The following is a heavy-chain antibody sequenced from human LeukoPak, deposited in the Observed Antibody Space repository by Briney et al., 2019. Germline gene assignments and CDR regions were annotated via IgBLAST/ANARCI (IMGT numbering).Heavy chain of an antibody. D-gene: IGHD6-6*01. CDR3: ARVPNIASRPCDQ. Sequence: SSETLSLTCAVYGASFSDYYWTWIRQPPGKWPEWIGEINHSGNTNYNPSLKSRVTIIVDTPKKQFSLKLTTVTAADTAVYYCARVPNIASRPCDQWGQGTLVTVSS. V-gene: IGHV4-34*01. CDR2: INHSGNT. J-gene: IGHJ4*02. CDR1: GASFSDYY.